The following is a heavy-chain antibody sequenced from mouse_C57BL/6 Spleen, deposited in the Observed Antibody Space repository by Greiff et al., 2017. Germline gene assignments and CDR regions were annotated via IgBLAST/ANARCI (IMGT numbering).Heavy chain of an antibody. J-gene: IGHJ3*01. D-gene: IGHD2-2*01. V-gene: IGHV1-59*01. CDR3: ASNGYDRGWFAY. CDR1: GYTFTSYW. Sequence: VQLQQPGAELVRPGTSVKLSCKASGYTFTSYWMHWVKQRPGQGLEWIGVIDPSDSYTNYNQKFKGKATLTVDTSSSTAYMQLSSLTSEDSAVYYCASNGYDRGWFAYWGQGTLVTVSA. CDR2: IDPSDSYT.